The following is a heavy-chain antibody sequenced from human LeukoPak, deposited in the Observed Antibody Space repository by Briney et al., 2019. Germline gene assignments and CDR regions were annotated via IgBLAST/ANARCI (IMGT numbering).Heavy chain of an antibody. D-gene: IGHD6-13*01. Sequence: PGGSLRLSCAASGFTFSSYEMNWVRQAPGKGLEWVGRIKRKSDGGTVDYAVFAKGRFTMSRDDSKNTLYLQMNSLEAEDTAVYYCTTDQGYTYYFDYWGQGTLVTVSS. J-gene: IGHJ4*02. V-gene: IGHV3-15*01. CDR2: IKRKSDGGTV. CDR3: TTDQGYTYYFDY. CDR1: GFTFSSYE.